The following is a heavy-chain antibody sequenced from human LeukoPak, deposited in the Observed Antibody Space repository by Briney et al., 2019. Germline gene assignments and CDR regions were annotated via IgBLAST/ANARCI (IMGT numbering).Heavy chain of an antibody. CDR2: ITLSVFT. V-gene: IGHV4-31*03. CDR1: GGSITRGSYY. D-gene: IGHD3-10*01. Sequence: TLSLTCSLSGGSITRGSYYWNCISQHPGTCLGCIAWITLSVFTTTHPTLKSRATTSVATSKNQFSLNLSSVTAADTAVYYCTRLPFDSGSVGWSDPWGQGTLVTVSS. J-gene: IGHJ5*02. CDR3: TRLPFDSGSVGWSDP.